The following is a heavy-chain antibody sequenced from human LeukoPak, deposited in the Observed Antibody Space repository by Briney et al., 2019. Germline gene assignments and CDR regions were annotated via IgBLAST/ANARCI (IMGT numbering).Heavy chain of an antibody. V-gene: IGHV3-30*18. Sequence: GGSLRLSCAASGFTFSSYGMHWVRQAPGEGLEWVAVISYDGSNKYYADSVKGRFTISRDNSKNTLYLQMNSLRAEDTAVYYCAKDLSFGGSRDYWGQGTLVTVSS. CDR1: GFTFSSYG. J-gene: IGHJ4*02. D-gene: IGHD1-26*01. CDR2: ISYDGSNK. CDR3: AKDLSFGGSRDY.